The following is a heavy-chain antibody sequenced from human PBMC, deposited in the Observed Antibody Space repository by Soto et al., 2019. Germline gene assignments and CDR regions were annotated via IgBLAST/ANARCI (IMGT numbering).Heavy chain of an antibody. CDR1: GCTFSSYA. Sequence: QVQLVQSGAEVKKPGSSVKVSCKASGCTFSSYAISWVRQAPGQGLEWMGGLIPIFGTANYAQKFQGRVTITADDSTRTAYMELSSLRSEDTGVYYCARKGICSGGSCYDWFAPWGQGTLVTVSS. D-gene: IGHD2-15*01. CDR3: ARKGICSGGSCYDWFAP. CDR2: LIPIFGTA. J-gene: IGHJ5*02. V-gene: IGHV1-69*01.